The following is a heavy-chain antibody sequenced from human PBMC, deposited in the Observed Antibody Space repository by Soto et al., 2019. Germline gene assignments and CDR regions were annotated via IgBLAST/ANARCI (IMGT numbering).Heavy chain of an antibody. CDR1: GGSISSSNW. D-gene: IGHD2-8*01. J-gene: IGHJ4*02. CDR2: IHHSGIS. Sequence: QVQLQDSGPGLVKPSGTLSLTCGVSGGSISSSNWWSWVRQPPGKGLEWIGEIHHSGISKYNPSLQSRLTISLDKSKNHFSLQLTSVTAADTAVYYCARACLNGICYTQGLDLWVQGTLVLVSS. V-gene: IGHV4-4*02. CDR3: ARACLNGICYTQGLDL.